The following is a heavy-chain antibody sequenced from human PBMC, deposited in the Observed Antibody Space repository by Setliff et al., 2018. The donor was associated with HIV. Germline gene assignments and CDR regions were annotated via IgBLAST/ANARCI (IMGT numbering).Heavy chain of an antibody. Sequence: GGSLRLSCVASGFTFGDHAMHWVRQAPGKGLECVSLMTNTGNVINYADSVKGRFTISRDNTKNSLYLQMNSLRAEDTAVYYCAKDVLITSGGVVVNDAFHIWGQGTMVTVSS. CDR3: AKDVLITSGGVVVNDAFHI. J-gene: IGHJ3*02. CDR2: MTNTGNVI. V-gene: IGHV3-30-3*01. CDR1: GFTFGDHA. D-gene: IGHD3-16*02.